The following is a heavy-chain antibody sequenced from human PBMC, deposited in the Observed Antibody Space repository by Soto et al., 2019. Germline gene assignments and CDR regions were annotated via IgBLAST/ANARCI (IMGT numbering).Heavy chain of an antibody. Sequence: QVQLVESGGGVVQPGRSLRLSCAASGFTFSSYGMHWVRQAPGKGLEWVAVISYDGSNKYYADSVKGRFTIPRDNSKNTLYLQMNSLRAEDTAVYYCAKSKTLYYYYGMDVWGQGTTVTVSS. CDR2: ISYDGSNK. V-gene: IGHV3-30*18. J-gene: IGHJ6*02. CDR3: AKSKTLYYYYGMDV. CDR1: GFTFSSYG.